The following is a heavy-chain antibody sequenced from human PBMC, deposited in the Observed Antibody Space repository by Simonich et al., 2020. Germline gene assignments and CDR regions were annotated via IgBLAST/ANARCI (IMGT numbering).Heavy chain of an antibody. Sequence: QVQLVQSGAEVKKPGASVKVSCTASGYTLTSYDLHWLRQATGQGLEWMGWMNPNSGKTGYAQKFQGRVTITRNTSISTGYMELSSLRSEETAEYYWARGRGGMSRGDVDDGGQGTLVTVSS. V-gene: IGHV1-8*03. CDR2: MNPNSGKT. J-gene: IGHJ4*02. D-gene: IGHD3-10*01. CDR3: ARGRGGMSRGDVDD. CDR1: GYTLTSYD.